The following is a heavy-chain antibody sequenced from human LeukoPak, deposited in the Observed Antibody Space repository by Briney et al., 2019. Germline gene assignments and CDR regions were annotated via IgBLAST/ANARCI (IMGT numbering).Heavy chain of an antibody. J-gene: IGHJ5*02. Sequence: GGSLRLSCAASGFTFSSYGMSWVRQAPGKGLEWVSAISGSSGGGSTNYADSVRGRFTISRDNSKNTLYLQMNSLRAEDTALYYCAKGRFSNFDPWGQGTLVTVSS. D-gene: IGHD4-11*01. CDR1: GFTFSSYG. CDR3: AKGRFSNFDP. V-gene: IGHV3-23*01. CDR2: ISGSSGGGST.